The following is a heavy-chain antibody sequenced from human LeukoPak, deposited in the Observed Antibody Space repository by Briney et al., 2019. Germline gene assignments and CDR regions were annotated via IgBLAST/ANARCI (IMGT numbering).Heavy chain of an antibody. D-gene: IGHD3-10*01. Sequence: ASVKVSCKASGGTFSSYGISWVRQAPGQGLEWMGWMNPNSGNTGYAQKFQGRVTMTRNTSISTAYMELSSLRSEDTAVYYCARVSLRGSWFGELLSWFDPWGQGTLVTVSS. CDR1: GGTFSSYG. CDR3: ARVSLRGSWFGELLSWFDP. V-gene: IGHV1-8*02. CDR2: MNPNSGNT. J-gene: IGHJ5*02.